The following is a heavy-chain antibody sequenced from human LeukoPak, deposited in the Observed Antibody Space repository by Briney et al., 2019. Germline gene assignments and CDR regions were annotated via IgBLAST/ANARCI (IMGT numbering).Heavy chain of an antibody. D-gene: IGHD6-13*01. CDR1: DGSISSSSYY. V-gene: IGHV4-39*01. CDR2: IYYSGST. CDR3: ARHPAPGIAAAGRYAFDY. J-gene: IGHJ4*02. Sequence: SGTLSLTCTVSDGSISSSSYYWGWIRQPPGKGLEWIGSIYYSGSTYYNPSLKSRVTISVDTSKNQFSLKLSSVTAADTAVYYCARHPAPGIAAAGRYAFDYWGQGTLVTVSS.